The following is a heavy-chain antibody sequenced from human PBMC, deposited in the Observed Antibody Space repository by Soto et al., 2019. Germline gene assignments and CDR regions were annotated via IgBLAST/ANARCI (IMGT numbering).Heavy chain of an antibody. CDR2: INHSGST. CDR3: ARGGMTKGIREFDL. V-gene: IGHV4-34*01. CDR1: GGSFSGYY. J-gene: IGHJ2*01. Sequence: SETLSLTCAVYGGSFSGYYWSWIRQPPRKGLEWIGEINHSGSTNYNPSLKSRVTISVDTSKNQFSLKLSSVAAADTAVYYCARGGMTKGIREFDLRGRGTLVTVPS. D-gene: IGHD4-17*01.